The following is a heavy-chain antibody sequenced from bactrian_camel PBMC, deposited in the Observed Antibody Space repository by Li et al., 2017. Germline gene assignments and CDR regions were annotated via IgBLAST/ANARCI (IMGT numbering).Heavy chain of an antibody. CDR3: VRGSDYSCVYPD. Sequence: HVQLVESGGDLVQPGGSLTLSCAASGFTSSDTWIQWVRQVPGKGLEWVSTIYTADGRANSADSVKDRFTVSRDNAKNMVYLQVNSLKPDDTAVYYCVRGSDYSCVYPDWGQGTQVTV. J-gene: IGHJ4*01. CDR2: IYTADGRA. CDR1: GFTSSDTW. D-gene: IGHD4*01. V-gene: IGHV3S1*01.